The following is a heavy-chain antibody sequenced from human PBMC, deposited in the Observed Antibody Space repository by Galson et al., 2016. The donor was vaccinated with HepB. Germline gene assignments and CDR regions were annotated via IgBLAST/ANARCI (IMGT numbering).Heavy chain of an antibody. V-gene: IGHV3-33*01. CDR3: ARGAVTTRFYYGMDV. J-gene: IGHJ6*02. Sequence: SLRLSCATSGFDFKTHGMHWVRQAPGKGLQWVAVIWNDGSNKYYADSVKGRFTISRDNSKNTMYLQMKSLRVEDTAVYYCARGAVTTRFYYGMDVWGQGTTVTVSS. CDR2: IWNDGSNK. CDR1: GFDFKTHG. D-gene: IGHD4-17*01.